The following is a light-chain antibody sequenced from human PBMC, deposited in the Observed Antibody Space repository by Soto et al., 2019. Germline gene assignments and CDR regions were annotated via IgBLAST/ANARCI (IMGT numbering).Light chain of an antibody. CDR1: SSDVGGYDY. CDR2: EVT. Sequence: QSALTQPPSASGSPGRSVTISCTGTSSDVGGYDYVSWFQQHPGKAPKLIIYEVTKRPSGVPDRFSASKSGNTASLTVSGLQAEDEADYYCSSYTSSSTLYVFGTGTKLTVL. V-gene: IGLV2-8*01. CDR3: SSYTSSSTLYV. J-gene: IGLJ1*01.